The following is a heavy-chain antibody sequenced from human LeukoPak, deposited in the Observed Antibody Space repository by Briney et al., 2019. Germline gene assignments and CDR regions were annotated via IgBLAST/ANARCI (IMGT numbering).Heavy chain of an antibody. Sequence: SETLSLTCTVSGGSISTYYWSWTRQPPGKGLEWIGYIYTSGSTNYNPSLKSRVTISVDTSKNQFSLKLSSVTAADTAVYYCARTLMGLPYYFDYWGQGTLVTVSS. CDR2: IYTSGST. D-gene: IGHD3-10*01. CDR3: ARTLMGLPYYFDY. V-gene: IGHV4-4*09. CDR1: GGSISTYY. J-gene: IGHJ4*02.